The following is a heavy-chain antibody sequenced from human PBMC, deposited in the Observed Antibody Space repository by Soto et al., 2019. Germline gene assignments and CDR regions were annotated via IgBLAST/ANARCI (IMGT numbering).Heavy chain of an antibody. V-gene: IGHV3-9*01. J-gene: IGHJ4*02. CDR1: GFTFDDYA. CDR3: GKGLSIAAIDY. Sequence: EVQLVESGGGLVQPGRSLRLSCTASGFTFDDYALHWVRQAPGKGLEWVSSITWNSDRVDYADSVKGRFTISRDNARNSLYLQMNSLRAEDTALYFCGKGLSIAAIDYWGQGTLVTVSS. D-gene: IGHD6-13*01. CDR2: ITWNSDRV.